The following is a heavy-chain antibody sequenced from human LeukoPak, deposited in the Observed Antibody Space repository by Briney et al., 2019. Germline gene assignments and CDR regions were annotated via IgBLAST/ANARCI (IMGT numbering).Heavy chain of an antibody. CDR1: GFTFSSYA. CDR2: ISSNGGST. Sequence: GGSLRLSCAASGFTFSSYAMHWVRQAPGKGLEYVSAISSNGGSTYYANSVKGRFTISRDNSKNTLYLQMGSLRAEDMAVYHCARIAVAGTRGDYWGQGTLVTVSS. J-gene: IGHJ4*02. D-gene: IGHD6-19*01. CDR3: ARIAVAGTRGDY. V-gene: IGHV3-64*01.